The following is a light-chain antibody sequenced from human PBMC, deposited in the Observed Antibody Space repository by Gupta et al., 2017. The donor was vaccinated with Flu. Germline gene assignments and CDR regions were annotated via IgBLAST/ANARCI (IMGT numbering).Light chain of an antibody. J-gene: IGKJ1*01. Sequence: VGDRVTITCRASQSISSWLAWYQQKPGKAPKLLIYKASSLESGVPSRFSGSGSETEFTLTISSLQPDDFATYYCEQYKSMGTFGQGTKVEIK. CDR3: EQYKSMGT. CDR2: KAS. CDR1: QSISSW. V-gene: IGKV1-5*03.